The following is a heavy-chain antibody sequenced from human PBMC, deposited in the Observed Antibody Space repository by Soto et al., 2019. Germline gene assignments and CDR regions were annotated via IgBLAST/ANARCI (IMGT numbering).Heavy chain of an antibody. V-gene: IGHV1-3*01. CDR3: ARGTLVVPAAWDY. J-gene: IGHJ4*02. CDR1: GYTFTSYA. D-gene: IGHD2-2*01. Sequence: ASVKVSCKASGYTFTSYAMHWVRQAPGQRLEWMGWINAGNGNTKYSQKFQGRVTITRDTSASTAYMELSSLRSEDTAVYYCARGTLVVPAAWDYWGQGTLVTVSS. CDR2: INAGNGNT.